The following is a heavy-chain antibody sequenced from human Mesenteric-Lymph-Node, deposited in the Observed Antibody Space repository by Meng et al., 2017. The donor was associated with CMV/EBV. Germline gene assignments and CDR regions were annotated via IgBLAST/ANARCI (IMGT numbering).Heavy chain of an antibody. J-gene: IGHJ4*02. CDR3: ARGPERWELPDS. D-gene: IGHD1-26*01. CDR1: GFTVSSNY. V-gene: IGHV3-66*02. Sequence: GESLKISCAVSGFTVSSNYMSWVRQAPGKGLEWVSVIYSDGTTYYADSVKGRFTISRDNSKNTLHLQMNTLRTEDTSVYYCARGPERWELPDSCGQGTLVTVSS. CDR2: IYSDGTT.